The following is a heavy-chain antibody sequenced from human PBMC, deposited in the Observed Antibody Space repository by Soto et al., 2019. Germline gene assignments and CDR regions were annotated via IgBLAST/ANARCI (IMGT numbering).Heavy chain of an antibody. CDR1: TFTFRRYA. J-gene: IGHJ6*02. CDR2: ISGSGGST. D-gene: IGHD6-6*01. Sequence: QPGGSLRLSCAASTFTFRRYAMSWVRQGPGKGLEWVSAISGSGGSTYYTDSVKGRFTISRDNSKNTLYLQMNSLRAEDTAVYYCAKLWGAPSREYSSSVPYYYYGMDVWGQGTTVTVSS. V-gene: IGHV3-23*01. CDR3: AKLWGAPSREYSSSVPYYYYGMDV.